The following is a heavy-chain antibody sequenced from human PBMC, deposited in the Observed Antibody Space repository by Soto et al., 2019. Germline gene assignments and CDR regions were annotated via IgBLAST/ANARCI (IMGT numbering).Heavy chain of an antibody. Sequence: QVQLVQSEAEVKKPGASVKVSCEASGYTFINHGISWVRQAPGQGLEWMGWVSGSNGNTKYAQKFQGRVTMTNEPSTGTAHKELPNLRSGDTAVYFCARDFYPLAYYFDPWGQGTLVPVSS. V-gene: IGHV1-18*04. J-gene: IGHJ4*02. CDR3: ARDFYPLAYYFDP. CDR2: VSGSNGNT. CDR1: GYTFINHG.